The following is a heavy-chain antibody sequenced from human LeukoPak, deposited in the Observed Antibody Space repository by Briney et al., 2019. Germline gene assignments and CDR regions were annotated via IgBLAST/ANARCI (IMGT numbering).Heavy chain of an antibody. Sequence: GGSLRLSCAASGFTFDDYGMSWVRQAPGKGLEWVSGINWNGGSTGYADSVKGRFTISRDNAKNSLYLQMNSLRAEDTALYYCAKDMTAHIVVAVFDYRGQGTLVTVSS. J-gene: IGHJ4*02. CDR1: GFTFDDYG. D-gene: IGHD6-19*01. V-gene: IGHV3-20*04. CDR3: AKDMTAHIVVAVFDY. CDR2: INWNGGST.